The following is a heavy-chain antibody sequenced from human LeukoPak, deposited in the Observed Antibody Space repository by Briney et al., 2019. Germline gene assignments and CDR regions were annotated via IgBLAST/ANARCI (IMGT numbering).Heavy chain of an antibody. J-gene: IGHJ5*02. Sequence: GGSLRLSCAASGFTFSSYDMHWVRQATGKGLERVSAIGTAGDTYYPGSVKGRFTISRENAKNSLYLQMNSLRAEDTAVYYCARGGGYYGSGSYRTFDPWGQGTLVTVSS. CDR2: IGTAGDT. D-gene: IGHD3-10*01. CDR3: ARGGGYYGSGSYRTFDP. CDR1: GFTFSSYD. V-gene: IGHV3-13*01.